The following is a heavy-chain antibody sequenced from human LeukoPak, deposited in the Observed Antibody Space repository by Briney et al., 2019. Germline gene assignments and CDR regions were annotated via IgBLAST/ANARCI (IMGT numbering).Heavy chain of an antibody. Sequence: SETLSLTCAVYGGSFSGYYWSWIRQPPGKGLEWIGEINHSGSTNYNPSLKSRVTISVDTSKNQFSLKLSSVTAADTAVYYCARKYSSGWYQGHHFDYWGQGTLVTVSS. CDR1: GGSFSGYY. J-gene: IGHJ4*02. CDR3: ARKYSSGWYQGHHFDY. V-gene: IGHV4-34*01. D-gene: IGHD6-19*01. CDR2: INHSGST.